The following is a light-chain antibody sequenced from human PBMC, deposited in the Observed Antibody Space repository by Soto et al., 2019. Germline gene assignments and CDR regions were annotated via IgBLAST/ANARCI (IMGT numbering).Light chain of an antibody. CDR2: PAS. J-gene: IGKJ5*01. CDR1: QDIKSY. CDR3: QQVNIYPIT. Sequence: DIQMTQSPSTLSGSVGDRVTIACRASQDIKSYLAWYQQKPGKAPKLLIYPASTLQSGVPSRFSGSGSGTEFTLTISSLQPEDFATYHCQQVNIYPITFGQGTRLEIK. V-gene: IGKV1-9*01.